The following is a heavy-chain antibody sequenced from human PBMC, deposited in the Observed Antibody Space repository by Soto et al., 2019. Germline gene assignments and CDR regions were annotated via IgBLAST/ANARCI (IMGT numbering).Heavy chain of an antibody. Sequence: SVKVSCKASGGTFSSYAISWVRQAPGQGLEWMGGIIPIFGTANYAQKFQGRVTITADESTSTAYMELSSLRSEDTAVYYCARSSDILTGPRGPTYYYYGMDVWGQGTTVTVSS. CDR1: GGTFSSYA. CDR2: IIPIFGTA. V-gene: IGHV1-69*13. D-gene: IGHD3-9*01. CDR3: ARSSDILTGPRGPTYYYYGMDV. J-gene: IGHJ6*02.